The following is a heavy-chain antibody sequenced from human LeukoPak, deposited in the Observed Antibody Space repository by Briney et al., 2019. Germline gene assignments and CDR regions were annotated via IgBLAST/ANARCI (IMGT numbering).Heavy chain of an antibody. Sequence: SETLSLTCAVYGGSFSGYYWSWIRQPPGKGLEWVGEINHSGSTNYNPSLKSRVTISVDTSKNQFSLKLSSVTAADTAMYYCARTRLGDYIWGSYRNYPSAYYFDYWGQGTLVTVSS. J-gene: IGHJ4*02. CDR1: GGSFSGYY. V-gene: IGHV4-34*01. CDR3: ARTRLGDYIWGSYRNYPSAYYFDY. D-gene: IGHD3-16*02. CDR2: INHSGST.